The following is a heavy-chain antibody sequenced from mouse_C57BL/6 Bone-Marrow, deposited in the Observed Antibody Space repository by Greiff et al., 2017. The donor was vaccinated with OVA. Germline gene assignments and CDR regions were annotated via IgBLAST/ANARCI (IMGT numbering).Heavy chain of an antibody. V-gene: IGHV1-69*01. D-gene: IGHD3-1*01. J-gene: IGHJ2*01. CDR2: IDPSDSYT. CDR3: ARSGDVDY. CDR1: GYTFTSYW. Sequence: QVLLQQPGAELVMPGASVKLSCKASGYTFTSYWMHWVKQRPGQGLEWIGEIDPSDSYTNYNQKFKGKSTLTVDKSSSTAYMQLSSLTSEDSAVYYCARSGDVDYWGQGTTLTVSS.